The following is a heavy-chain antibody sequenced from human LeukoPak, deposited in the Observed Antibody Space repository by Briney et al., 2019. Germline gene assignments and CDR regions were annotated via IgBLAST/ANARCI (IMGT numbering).Heavy chain of an antibody. CDR2: ISYDGSDK. J-gene: IGHJ4*02. CDR3: ASPKGKYIGNYPLEY. CDR1: GFTFSDYS. V-gene: IGHV3-30*04. D-gene: IGHD1-26*01. Sequence: GGSLRLSCAASGFTFSDYSLHWVCQAPGKGLEWVALISYDGSDKYYADSVKGRFTISRDNSQDTLYLQMNSLGADDTAVYYCASPKGKYIGNYPLEYWGQGTLVTVSS.